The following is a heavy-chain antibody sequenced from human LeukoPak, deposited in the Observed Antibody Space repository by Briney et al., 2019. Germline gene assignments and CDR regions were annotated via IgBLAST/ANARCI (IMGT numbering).Heavy chain of an antibody. J-gene: IGHJ4*02. V-gene: IGHV3-30*18. Sequence: GGSLRLSCAASGFTFSSYGMHWVRQAPGKGLEWVAVISYDGSNRYYADSVKGRFTISRDNSKNTLYLQINSLRAEDTAVYYCAKDRAVRGVIEVDYWGQGTLVTVSS. CDR3: AKDRAVRGVIEVDY. CDR1: GFTFSSYG. D-gene: IGHD3-10*01. CDR2: ISYDGSNR.